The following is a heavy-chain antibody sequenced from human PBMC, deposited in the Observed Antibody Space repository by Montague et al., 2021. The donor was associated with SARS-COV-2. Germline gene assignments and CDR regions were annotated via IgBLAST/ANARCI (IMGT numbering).Heavy chain of an antibody. CDR3: ARAQNTCFIANCVNYFED. J-gene: IGHJ4*02. CDR2: VHYTGST. V-gene: IGHV4-59*01. CDR1: GDSISSYY. Sequence: SETLSLTCEVSGDSISSYYWSWIRQSPGKGLEWIGYVHYTGSTKYTPSLKTRVTLSLDTPKNHFSLKLRSVTAADTAIYYCARAQNTCFIANCVNYFEDWGLGALVTVSS. D-gene: IGHD1-1*01.